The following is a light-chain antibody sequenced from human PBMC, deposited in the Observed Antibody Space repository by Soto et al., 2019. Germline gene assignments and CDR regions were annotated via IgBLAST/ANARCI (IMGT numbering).Light chain of an antibody. CDR1: QSVTSN. V-gene: IGKV3D-15*01. CDR3: QQYNSWPPLT. Sequence: EIVMTQSPATLPVSPGERATLSCRASQSVTSNLAWYQQKPGQAPRLLIYGASTGATGIPARFSGSGAGTEFTLTISSLQSEDFAVYYCQQYNSWPPLTFGGGTKVEIK. J-gene: IGKJ4*01. CDR2: GAS.